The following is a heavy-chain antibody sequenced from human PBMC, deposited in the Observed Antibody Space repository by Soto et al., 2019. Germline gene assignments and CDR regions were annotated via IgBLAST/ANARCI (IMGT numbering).Heavy chain of an antibody. V-gene: IGHV1-69*01. CDR2: IIPIFGTA. Sequence: QVQLVRSGAEVKKPGSSVKVSCKASGGTFSSYAISWVRQAPGQGLEWMGGIIPIFGTANYAQKFQGRVTITADESTSTAYMELSSLRSEDTAVYYCARGPLPWSGYHYVYYYYGMDVWGQGTTVTVSS. J-gene: IGHJ6*02. D-gene: IGHD3-3*01. CDR1: GGTFSSYA. CDR3: ARGPLPWSGYHYVYYYYGMDV.